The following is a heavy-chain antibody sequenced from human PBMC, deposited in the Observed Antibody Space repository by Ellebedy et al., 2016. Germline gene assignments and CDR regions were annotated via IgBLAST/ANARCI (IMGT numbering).Heavy chain of an antibody. J-gene: IGHJ1*01. CDR3: AKGLKRSYYGSGSYSHH. V-gene: IGHV3-23*01. D-gene: IGHD3-10*01. CDR1: GFTFSSYA. Sequence: GESLKISXAASGFTFSSYAMSWVRQAPGKGLEWVSVISGSGGSTYYADSVKGRFTISRDKSKNTLYLQMNSLRAEDTAVYYCAKGLKRSYYGSGSYSHHWGQGTLVTVSS. CDR2: ISGSGGST.